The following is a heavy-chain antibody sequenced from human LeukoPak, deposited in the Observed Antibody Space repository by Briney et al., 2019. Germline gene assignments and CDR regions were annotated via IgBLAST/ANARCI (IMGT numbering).Heavy chain of an antibody. CDR1: GFTFSSYA. D-gene: IGHD3-10*01. CDR2: ISGSGGST. V-gene: IGHV3-23*01. CDR3: VTMVRGVLNFDY. Sequence: SGGSLRLSCAASGFTFSSYAMSWVRQAPGKGLEWVSAISGSGGSTYYADSVKGRFTISRDNSKNTLYLQMNSLRAEDTAVYYCVTMVRGVLNFDYWGQGTLVTVSS. J-gene: IGHJ4*02.